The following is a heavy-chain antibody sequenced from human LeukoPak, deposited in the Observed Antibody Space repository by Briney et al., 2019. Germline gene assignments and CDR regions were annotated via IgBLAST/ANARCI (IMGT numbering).Heavy chain of an antibody. J-gene: IGHJ4*02. V-gene: IGHV3-21*01. CDR2: ISCTSAYI. D-gene: IGHD2-8*02. CDR1: GFTFSDYA. Sequence: QPGGSLRLSCAASGFTFSDYAMKWVRQAPGKGLEWVSAISCTSAYIYYSDSVRGRFTISRDNAKNSVYLQMDSLRAEDTAVYYCARDERRYCPDSSCYPGDYWGQGTLVTVSS. CDR3: ARDERRYCPDSSCYPGDY.